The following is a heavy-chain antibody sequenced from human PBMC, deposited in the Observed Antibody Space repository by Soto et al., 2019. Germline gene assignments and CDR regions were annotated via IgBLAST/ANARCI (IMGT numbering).Heavy chain of an antibody. V-gene: IGHV4-39*01. CDR3: ARLTIVVAEGGYFDY. D-gene: IGHD3-22*01. Sequence: SETLSLTCTVSGGSISSSSYYWGWIRQPPGKGLEWIGSIYYSGSTYYNPSLKSRVTISVDTSKNQFSLKLSSVTAADTAVYYCARLTIVVAEGGYFDYWGQGTLVTVSS. CDR1: GGSISSSSYY. CDR2: IYYSGST. J-gene: IGHJ4*02.